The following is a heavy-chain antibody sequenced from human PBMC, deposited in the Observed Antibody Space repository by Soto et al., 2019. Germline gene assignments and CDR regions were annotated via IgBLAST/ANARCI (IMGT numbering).Heavy chain of an antibody. CDR2: IWYDGSNK. D-gene: IGHD3-10*01. Sequence: QVQLVESGGGVSQPGRSLRLSCTVSGFTFSGHAMHWVRQAPGKGLELVTQIWYDGSNKYYAESVKGRFTISRDNSKNTLYLQMNSLRVEDTAVYYCARDGEGLAPYALDVWGQGTSVTVSS. CDR3: ARDGEGLAPYALDV. V-gene: IGHV3-33*01. J-gene: IGHJ6*02. CDR1: GFTFSGHA.